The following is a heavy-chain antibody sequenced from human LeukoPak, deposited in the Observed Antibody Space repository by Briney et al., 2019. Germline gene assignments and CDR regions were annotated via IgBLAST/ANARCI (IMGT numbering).Heavy chain of an antibody. CDR2: IHYTGST. CDR1: GDSVSGGSDY. D-gene: IGHD3-10*01. CDR3: ARLHITILRGPTRDLDY. Sequence: SETLCLTCNVSGDSVSGGSDYWSCIRQPPGKGLEWIGYIHYTGSTSYNPSLKSRVTLSVETSKNQFALKLNSVTAADTAVNYCARLHITILRGPTRDLDYWAQG. J-gene: IGHJ4*02. V-gene: IGHV4-61*01.